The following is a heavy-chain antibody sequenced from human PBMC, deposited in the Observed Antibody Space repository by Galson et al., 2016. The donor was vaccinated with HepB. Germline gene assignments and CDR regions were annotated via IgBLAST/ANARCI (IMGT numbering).Heavy chain of an antibody. CDR2: ISSDGSTS. V-gene: IGHV3-30*18. CDR3: VKDWGFYSGSGSYSHHLDS. Sequence: SLRLSCAASGFTFSTYGMHWVRQGPGKGLEWVAMISSDGSTSYYGDSVKGRFTISRDNSEDTLYLLMNSLRTEDTAVYFCVKDWGFYSGSGSYSHHLDSWGQGTLVTVSS. D-gene: IGHD3-10*01. CDR1: GFTFSTYG. J-gene: IGHJ4*02.